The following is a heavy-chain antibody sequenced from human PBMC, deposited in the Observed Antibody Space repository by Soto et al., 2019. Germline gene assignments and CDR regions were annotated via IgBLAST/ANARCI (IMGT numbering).Heavy chain of an antibody. J-gene: IGHJ5*02. CDR3: ARSPPRDNSNYNP. D-gene: IGHD1-7*01. Sequence: SETLSLTCSVSGASINNYYWSWIRQPPGKGLEWIGFVYYTGSTSTKYNPPLQSRVAMSVDSSKNQLSLKLTSMTAADTAVYFCARSPPRDNSNYNPWGQGTLVTVSS. CDR2: VYYTGSTST. V-gene: IGHV4-59*12. CDR1: GASINNYY.